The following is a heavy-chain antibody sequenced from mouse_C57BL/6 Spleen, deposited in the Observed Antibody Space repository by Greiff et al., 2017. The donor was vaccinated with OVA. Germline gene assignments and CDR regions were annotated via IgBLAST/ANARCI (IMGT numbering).Heavy chain of an antibody. CDR1: GFTFSDYY. CDR2: INYDGSST. V-gene: IGHV5-16*01. D-gene: IGHD1-1*01. J-gene: IGHJ2*01. CDR3: ARDPLYGSSYFDY. Sequence: EVQVVESEGGLVQPGSSMKLSCTASGFTFSDYYMAWVRQVPEKGLEWVANINYDGSSTYYLDSLKSRFIISRDNAKNILYLQMSSLKSEDTATYYCARDPLYGSSYFDYWGQGTTLTVSS.